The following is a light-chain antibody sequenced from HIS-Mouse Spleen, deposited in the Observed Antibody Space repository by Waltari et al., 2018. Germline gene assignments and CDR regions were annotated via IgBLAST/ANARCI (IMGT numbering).Light chain of an antibody. V-gene: IGLV1-47*01. CDR2: RNN. Sequence: QSVLTQPPSASGTPGQRVTISCSGSSSNIGSNYVYWYQQLPGTAPKLRIYRNNQLPAGVPDRFSGSKSGTSASLAISGLRSEDEADYYCAAWDDSLGGYVFGTGTKVTVL. CDR1: SSNIGSNY. J-gene: IGLJ1*01. CDR3: AAWDDSLGGYV.